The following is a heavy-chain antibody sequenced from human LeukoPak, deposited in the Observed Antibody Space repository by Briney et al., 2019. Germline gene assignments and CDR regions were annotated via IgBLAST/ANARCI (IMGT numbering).Heavy chain of an antibody. CDR2: ISSSSSYI. CDR3: AKGGGGRLIYYYYMDV. J-gene: IGHJ6*03. CDR1: GFTFSSYS. Sequence: GGSLRLSCAASGFTFSSYSMNWVRQAPGKGLEWVSSISSSSSYIYYADSVKGRFIISRDNAKNSLYLQMNSLRAEDMALYYCAKGGGGRLIYYYYMDVWGKGTTVTVSS. V-gene: IGHV3-21*04. D-gene: IGHD3-16*01.